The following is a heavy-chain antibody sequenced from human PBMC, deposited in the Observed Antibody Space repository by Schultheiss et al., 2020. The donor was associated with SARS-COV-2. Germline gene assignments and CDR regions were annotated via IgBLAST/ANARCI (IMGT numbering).Heavy chain of an antibody. Sequence: GESLKISCAASGFTFSSYSMNWVRQAPGKGLEWVSSISSSSSYIYYADSVKGRFTISRDNAKNSLYLQMNSLRAEDTAVYYCASDYSNSKYGMDVWGQGTTVTVSS. CDR1: GFTFSSYS. J-gene: IGHJ6*02. CDR3: ASDYSNSKYGMDV. D-gene: IGHD4-11*01. V-gene: IGHV3-21*04. CDR2: ISSSSSYI.